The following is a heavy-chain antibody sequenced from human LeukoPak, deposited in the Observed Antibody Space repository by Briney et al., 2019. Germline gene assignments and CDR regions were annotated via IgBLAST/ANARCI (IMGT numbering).Heavy chain of an antibody. Sequence: GGSLRLSCSASGFTFSSYAMHWVRQAPGKGLEYVSAISSSGGRTYYADSVRGRYTISRDNSKNTLYLQMSSLRAEDTAVYYCVKGRYSNSWYSSDYWGQGTLVTVSS. CDR1: GFTFSSYA. J-gene: IGHJ4*02. V-gene: IGHV3-64D*09. CDR3: VKGRYSNSWYSSDY. CDR2: ISSSGGRT. D-gene: IGHD6-13*01.